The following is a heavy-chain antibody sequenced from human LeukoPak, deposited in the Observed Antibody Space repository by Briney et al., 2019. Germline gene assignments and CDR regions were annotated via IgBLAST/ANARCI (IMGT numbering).Heavy chain of an antibody. CDR3: ARARRAISSDIVVVPAAKPTSYYYYMDV. J-gene: IGHJ6*03. CDR2: IYYSGST. D-gene: IGHD2-2*02. V-gene: IGHV4-39*07. CDR1: GGSISSSSYY. Sequence: SETLSLTCTVSGGSISSSSYYWGWIRQPPGKGLEWIGSIYYSGSTYYNPSLKSRVTISVDTSKNQFSLKLSSVTAADTAVYYCARARRAISSDIVVVPAAKPTSYYYYMDVWGKGTTVAVSS.